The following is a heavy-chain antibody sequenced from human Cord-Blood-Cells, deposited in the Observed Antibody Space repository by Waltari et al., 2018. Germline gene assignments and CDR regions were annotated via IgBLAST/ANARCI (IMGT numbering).Heavy chain of an antibody. D-gene: IGHD3-16*02. CDR2: INPNSGGT. V-gene: IGHV1-2*04. CDR3: ARGHGSLVYYFDY. CDR1: GYTFTGYY. Sequence: QVQLVQSGAEVKKPGASVKVSCKASGYTFTGYYMHCVRQAPGQGLEWMGLINPNSGGTNYAQKFQGWVTMTRDTSISTAYMELSRLRSDDTAVYYCARGHGSLVYYFDYWGQGTLVTVSS. J-gene: IGHJ4*02.